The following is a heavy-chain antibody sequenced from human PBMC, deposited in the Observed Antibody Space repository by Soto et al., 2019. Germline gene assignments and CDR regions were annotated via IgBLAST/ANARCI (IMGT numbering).Heavy chain of an antibody. J-gene: IGHJ4*02. V-gene: IGHV3-23*01. Sequence: GGSLRLSCAASGFTFSNYAMSWVRQAPGKGLEWVSAISGSGGSTYYADSVKGRFTISRDNSKNTLYLQMNSLRAEDTAVYYCAKDRRIAAAGTGRYFDYWGQGTLGTVAS. CDR1: GFTFSNYA. D-gene: IGHD6-13*01. CDR2: ISGSGGST. CDR3: AKDRRIAAAGTGRYFDY.